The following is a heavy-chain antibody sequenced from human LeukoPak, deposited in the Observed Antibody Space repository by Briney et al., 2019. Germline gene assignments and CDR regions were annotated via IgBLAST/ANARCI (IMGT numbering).Heavy chain of an antibody. CDR2: INPNSGGT. D-gene: IGHD3-3*01. CDR3: ARDLEDFWSGYYSRYFDY. CDR1: GYTFTGYY. Sequence: GASVTVSCKASGYTFTGYYMHWVRQAPGQGREGMGWINPNSGGTNYAQKFQGRVTMTRDTSISTAYMELSRLRSDDTAVYYCARDLEDFWSGYYSRYFDYWGQGTLVTVSS. J-gene: IGHJ4*02. V-gene: IGHV1-2*02.